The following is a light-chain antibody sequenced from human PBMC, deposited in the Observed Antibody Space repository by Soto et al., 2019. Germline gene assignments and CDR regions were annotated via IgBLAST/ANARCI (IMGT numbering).Light chain of an antibody. CDR1: QSVSSY. Sequence: EIVLTQSPATLSLSPGERATLSCRASQSVSSYLAWYQQKPGQAPRLLIYDASNRATGIPARFSGSGSGTDFTLTISSLEPEDFAVYYCQQRSFPLTFGVGTKVDIK. CDR2: DAS. CDR3: QQRSFPLT. J-gene: IGKJ4*01. V-gene: IGKV3-11*01.